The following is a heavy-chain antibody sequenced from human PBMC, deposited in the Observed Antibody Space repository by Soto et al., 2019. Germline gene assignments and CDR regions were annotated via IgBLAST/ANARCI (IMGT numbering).Heavy chain of an antibody. Sequence: KPSETLSLTCAVYGGSFSGYYWSWVRQPPGKGLEWIGEINHSGSTNYNPSLKSRVTISVDTSKNQFSLKLSSVTAADTAVYYCARIQGRKHRFGYYYMDVWGKGTTVTVSS. V-gene: IGHV4-34*01. CDR3: ARIQGRKHRFGYYYMDV. D-gene: IGHD3-10*01. J-gene: IGHJ6*03. CDR2: INHSGST. CDR1: GGSFSGYY.